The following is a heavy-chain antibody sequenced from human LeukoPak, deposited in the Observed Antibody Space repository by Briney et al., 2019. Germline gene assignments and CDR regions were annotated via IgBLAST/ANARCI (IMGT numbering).Heavy chain of an antibody. Sequence: GGSLRLSCAASGFTFSNYWMYWVRQASGKGLVWVSQIISDGSRTYYADSVKGRFTISRDNTKNTLYLQMNSLRAEDTAVYYCAKAWRSRTDAYWYFDLWGRGTLVTVSS. V-gene: IGHV3-74*01. CDR2: IISDGSRT. J-gene: IGHJ2*01. D-gene: IGHD1-1*01. CDR3: AKAWRSRTDAYWYFDL. CDR1: GFTFSNYW.